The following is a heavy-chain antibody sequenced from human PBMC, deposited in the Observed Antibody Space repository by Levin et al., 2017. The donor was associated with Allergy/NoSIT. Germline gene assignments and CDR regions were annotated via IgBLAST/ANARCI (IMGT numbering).Heavy chain of an antibody. CDR3: AKEYCSGGSCHDGFDP. Sequence: GGSLRLSCAASGFTFSSYAMSWVRQAPGKGLEWVSAISGSGGSTYYADSVKGRFTISRDNSKNTLYLQMNSLRAEDTAVYYCAKEYCSGGSCHDGFDPWGQGTLVTVSS. V-gene: IGHV3-23*01. CDR1: GFTFSSYA. D-gene: IGHD2-15*01. J-gene: IGHJ5*02. CDR2: ISGSGGST.